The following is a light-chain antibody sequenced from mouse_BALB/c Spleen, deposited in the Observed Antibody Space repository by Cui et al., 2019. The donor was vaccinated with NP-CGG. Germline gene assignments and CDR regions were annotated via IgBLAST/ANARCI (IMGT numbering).Light chain of an antibody. Sequence: AVLTQESAHSTSPGETVTHTGRTGTGAVTTSNYANWVQEKPDHLFTGLIGGTNNRTPGVPARFSGSLIGDKAALTITGAQTEDEAIYFCALWYNNHWVFGGGTKLTVL. CDR2: GTN. V-gene: IGLV1*01. CDR3: ALWYNNHWV. CDR1: TGAVTTSNY. J-gene: IGLJ1*01.